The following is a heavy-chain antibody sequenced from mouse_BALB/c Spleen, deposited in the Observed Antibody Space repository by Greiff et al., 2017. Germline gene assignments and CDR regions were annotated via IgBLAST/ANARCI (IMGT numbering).Heavy chain of an antibody. J-gene: IGHJ3*01. Sequence: EVKLMESGGGLVKPGGSLKLSCAASGFAFSSYDMSWVRQTPEKRLEWVATISSGGSYTYYPDSGKGRFTISRDNAKNTLYLQMSSLKSEDTAMYYCTRDGDYGSRAWFAYWGQGTLVTVSA. CDR3: TRDGDYGSRAWFAY. V-gene: IGHV5-6-4*01. CDR2: ISSGGSYT. D-gene: IGHD1-1*01. CDR1: GFAFSSYD.